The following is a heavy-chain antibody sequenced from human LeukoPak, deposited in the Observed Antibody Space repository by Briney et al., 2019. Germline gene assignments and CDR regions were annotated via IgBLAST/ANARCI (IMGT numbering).Heavy chain of an antibody. CDR1: GGTLTRYA. V-gene: IGHV1-2*02. CDR3: ARWGGSVSSSWYDNWFDP. D-gene: IGHD6-13*01. Sequence: ASVKVSCKASGGTLTRYAISWVRQAPGQGLEWMGWINPNSGGTNYAQKFQGRVTMTRDTSISTAYMELSRLRSDDTAVYYCARWGGSVSSSWYDNWFDPWGQGTLVTVSS. CDR2: INPNSGGT. J-gene: IGHJ5*02.